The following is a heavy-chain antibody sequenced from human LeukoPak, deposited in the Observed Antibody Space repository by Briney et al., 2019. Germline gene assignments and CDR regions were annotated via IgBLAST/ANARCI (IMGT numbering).Heavy chain of an antibody. D-gene: IGHD3-3*01. CDR2: INPSGGST. V-gene: IGHV1-46*01. CDR1: GYTFTSYY. CDR3: ARAVGGGDYFDY. Sequence: ASVTVSCKASGYTFTSYYMHWVRQAPGQGLEWMGIINPSGGSTSYAQKFQGRVTMTRDMSTSTVYMELSSLRSEDTAVYYCARAVGGGDYFDYWGQGTLVTVSS. J-gene: IGHJ4*02.